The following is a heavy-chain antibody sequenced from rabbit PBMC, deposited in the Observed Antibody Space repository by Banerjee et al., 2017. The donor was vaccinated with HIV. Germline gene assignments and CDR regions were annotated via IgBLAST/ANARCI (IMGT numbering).Heavy chain of an antibody. CDR1: GFDFSSYY. V-gene: IGHV1S7*01. CDR3: ARDRDSSGWGEYYFNL. CDR2: IDPVFGST. Sequence: QLKESGGGLVQPGGSLKLSCKASGFDFSSYYMSWVRQAPGKGLEWIGYIDPVFGSTYYASGVNGRFTISSHNAQNTLYLQLNSLTAADTATYFCARDRDSSGWGEYYFNLWGQGTLVTVS. J-gene: IGHJ4*01. D-gene: IGHD4-1*01.